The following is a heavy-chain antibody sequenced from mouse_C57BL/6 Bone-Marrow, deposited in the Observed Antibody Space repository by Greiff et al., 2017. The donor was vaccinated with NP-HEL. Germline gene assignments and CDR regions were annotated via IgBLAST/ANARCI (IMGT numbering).Heavy chain of an antibody. CDR2: IDPSDSYT. J-gene: IGHJ4*01. CDR1: GYTFTSYW. Sequence: QVQLQQSGAELVKPGASVKLSCKASGYTFTSYWMQWVKQRPGQGLEWIGEIDPSDSYTNYNQKFKGKATLTVDTSSSTAYMQLSSLTSEDSAVYYCARDYSNLYAMDYWGQGTSVTVSA. CDR3: ARDYSNLYAMDY. V-gene: IGHV1-50*01. D-gene: IGHD2-5*01.